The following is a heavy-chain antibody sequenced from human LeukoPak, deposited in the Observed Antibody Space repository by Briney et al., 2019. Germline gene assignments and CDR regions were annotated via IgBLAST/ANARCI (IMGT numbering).Heavy chain of an antibody. V-gene: IGHV4-39*07. D-gene: IGHD3-22*01. CDR3: ACYDSSGYSVDY. J-gene: IGHJ4*02. CDR1: GGSISSGDYY. Sequence: PSETLSLTCTVSGGSISSGDYYWSWIRQPPGKGLEWIGEINHSGSTNYNPSLKSRVTISVDTSKNQFSLKLSSVTAADTAVYYCACYDSSGYSVDYWGQGTLVTVSS. CDR2: INHSGST.